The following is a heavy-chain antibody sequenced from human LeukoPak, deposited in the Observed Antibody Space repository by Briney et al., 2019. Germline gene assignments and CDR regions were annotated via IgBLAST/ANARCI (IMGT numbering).Heavy chain of an antibody. Sequence: GGSLRLSCSASGFTFSSYSMNWVRQAPGKGLEWVSYISSSSSTIYYADSVKGRFTISRDNAKNSLYLQMNSLRAEDTAVYYCARPVAGFDYWGQGTLVTVSS. D-gene: IGHD6-19*01. CDR3: ARPVAGFDY. CDR1: GFTFSSYS. J-gene: IGHJ4*02. V-gene: IGHV3-48*01. CDR2: ISSSSSTI.